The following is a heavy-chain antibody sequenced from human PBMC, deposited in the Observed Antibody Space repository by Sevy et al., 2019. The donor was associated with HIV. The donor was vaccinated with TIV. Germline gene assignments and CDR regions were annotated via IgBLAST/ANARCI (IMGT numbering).Heavy chain of an antibody. CDR2: ISNDGSDK. Sequence: GGSLRLSCAAAGFTFSRYGMHWARQAPGKGLEWVAVISNDGSDKEYAESVKGRFTVSRDNSKDTVYLQMNSLRLEDTAVYYCANSRGRYEGSSWLYYYYIMDVWRQGTTVTVSS. V-gene: IGHV3-30*18. D-gene: IGHD6-13*01. J-gene: IGHJ6*02. CDR3: ANSRGRYEGSSWLYYYYIMDV. CDR1: GFTFSRYG.